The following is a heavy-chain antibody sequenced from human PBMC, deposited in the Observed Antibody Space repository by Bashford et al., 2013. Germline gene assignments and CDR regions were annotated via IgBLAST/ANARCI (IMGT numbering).Heavy chain of an antibody. CDR2: IYYSGST. D-gene: IGHD5-24*01. Sequence: SETLSLTCTVSGGSISSGGYYWSWIRQHPGKGLEWIGYIYYSGSTYYNPSLKSRVTISVDTSKNQFSLKLSSVTAADTAVYYCASRVATITGPFDYWGQGTLVTVSS. V-gene: IGHV4-31*03. CDR1: GGSISSGGYY. J-gene: IGHJ4*02. CDR3: ASRVATITGPFDY.